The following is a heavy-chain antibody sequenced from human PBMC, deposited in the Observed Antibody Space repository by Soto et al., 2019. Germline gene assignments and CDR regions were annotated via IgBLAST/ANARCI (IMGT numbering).Heavy chain of an antibody. CDR2: IRNKVNSYTT. D-gene: IGHD1-7*01. CDR3: DKTLGDNWDSNYLAC. Sequence: GWSLRLSCAASGFTFSDHYMDWVRQAPGKGLEWVGRIRNKVNSYTTEFAASVKGRFTISRDDSTNSLYLQMNSLITEETAVYYGDKTLGDNWDSNYLACWGQGTLAIVSA. V-gene: IGHV3-72*01. J-gene: IGHJ4*02. CDR1: GFTFSDHY.